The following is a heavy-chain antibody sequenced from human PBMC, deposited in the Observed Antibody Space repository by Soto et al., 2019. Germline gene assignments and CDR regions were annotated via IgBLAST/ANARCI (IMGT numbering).Heavy chain of an antibody. V-gene: IGHV1-69*13. D-gene: IGHD6-19*01. CDR2: IIPIFGTA. J-gene: IGHJ5*02. Sequence: SVKVSCKASGGTFSSYAISWVRQAPGQGLEWMGGIIPIFGTANYAQKFQGRVTITADESTSTAYMELSSLRSEDTAVYYCARDLSVAVAGTVFDPWGQGTLVTVSS. CDR3: ARDLSVAVAGTVFDP. CDR1: GGTFSSYA.